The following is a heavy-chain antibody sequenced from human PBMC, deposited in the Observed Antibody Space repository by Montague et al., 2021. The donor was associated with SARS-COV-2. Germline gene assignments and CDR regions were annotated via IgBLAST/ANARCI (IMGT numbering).Heavy chain of an antibody. J-gene: IGHJ4*02. CDR1: GVSVTDYY. D-gene: IGHD1-26*01. Sequence: SETLSLTCTVSGVSVTDYYWSWIRQPPGEGLEWVGDVLYNKGTNFNPSLKSRVAISVDTSKNQFSLRLTSVTAADTAFYYCARKGSGRSDLAYWGQGTLVTVSS. CDR2: VLYNKGT. V-gene: IGHV4-59*08. CDR3: ARKGSGRSDLAY.